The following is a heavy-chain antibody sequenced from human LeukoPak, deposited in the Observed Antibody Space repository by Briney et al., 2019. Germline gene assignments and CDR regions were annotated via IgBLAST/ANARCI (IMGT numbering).Heavy chain of an antibody. D-gene: IGHD5-18*01. V-gene: IGHV3-64*01. CDR1: GFTFSSYA. CDR3: ARDGKAGYSYNLLVPLFDY. Sequence: PGGSLRLSCAASGFTFSSYAMHWVRQAPGKGLEYVSAISSNGGSTYYANSVKGRFTISRDNSKNTLYLQMGSLRAEDMAVYYCARDGKAGYSYNLLVPLFDYWGQGTLVTVSS. CDR2: ISSNGGST. J-gene: IGHJ4*02.